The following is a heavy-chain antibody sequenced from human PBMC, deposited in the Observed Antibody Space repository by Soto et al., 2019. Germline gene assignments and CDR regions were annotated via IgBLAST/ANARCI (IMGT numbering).Heavy chain of an antibody. V-gene: IGHV3-30-3*01. D-gene: IGHD3-10*01. CDR2: ISYDGSNQ. CDR3: PRDVQDGNLLWSLPHDY. J-gene: IGHJ4*02. Sequence: QVQLVESGGGVVQPGRSLRLSCAASGFTFSSYVMHWVRQAPGKGLEWVAVISYDGSNQYYADSVKGRFTISRDNSMNKLYLQINSLIAEDTAVYYCPRDVQDGNLLWSLPHDYWGRGTLVTVSS. CDR1: GFTFSSYV.